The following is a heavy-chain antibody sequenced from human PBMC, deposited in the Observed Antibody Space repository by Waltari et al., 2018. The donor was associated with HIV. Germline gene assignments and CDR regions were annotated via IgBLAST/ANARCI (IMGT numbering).Heavy chain of an antibody. CDR3: TTVGGGTRDY. D-gene: IGHD3-16*01. CDR2: IKSNTDGGTT. V-gene: IGHV3-15*01. J-gene: IGHJ4*02. Sequence: EVLLVESGGGLGKPGGSLRLSCAASGFTFSDAWMRWVRQAPGKGLEWVGRIKSNTDGGTTDYAAPVKGRFTISRDESKTTLYLEMNSLKTEDTAVYYCTTVGGGTRDYWGQGTLITVSS. CDR1: GFTFSDAW.